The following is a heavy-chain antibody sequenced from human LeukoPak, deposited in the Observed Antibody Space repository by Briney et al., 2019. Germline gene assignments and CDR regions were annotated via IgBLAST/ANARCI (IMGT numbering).Heavy chain of an antibody. D-gene: IGHD3-3*01. J-gene: IGHJ5*02. CDR2: IYTSGST. Sequence: PSETLSLTCTVSGGSISSGSYYSSWIRQPAGKGLEWIGRIYTSGSTNYNPSLKSRVTISVDTSKNQFSLKLSSVTAADTAVYYCAREDFWKRLDPWGQGTLVTVSS. CDR1: GGSISSGSYY. CDR3: AREDFWKRLDP. V-gene: IGHV4-61*02.